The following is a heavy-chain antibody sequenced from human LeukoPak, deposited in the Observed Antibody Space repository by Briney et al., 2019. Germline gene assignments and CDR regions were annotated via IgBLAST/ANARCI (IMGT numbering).Heavy chain of an antibody. CDR1: GGSISSYY. CDR2: IYHSGNT. Sequence: SETLSLTCTVSGGSISSYYWSWIRQPPGKGLEWIGYIYHSGNTYYNPSLKSRVTISIHNSKNQFSLKVNSVTAADTAVYYCARGGDYRFDYWGQGTLSPSPQ. CDR3: ARGGDYRFDY. D-gene: IGHD4-17*01. J-gene: IGHJ4*02. V-gene: IGHV4-59*01.